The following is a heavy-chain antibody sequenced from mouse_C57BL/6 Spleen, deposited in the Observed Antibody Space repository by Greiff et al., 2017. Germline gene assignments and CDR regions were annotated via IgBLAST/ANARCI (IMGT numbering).Heavy chain of an antibody. CDR1: GFSLTSYG. V-gene: IGHV2-2*01. Sequence: QVQLQQSGPGLVQPSQSLSITCTVSGFSLTSYGVHWVRQSPGKGLEWLGVIWSGGSTDENAAFISRLSISKDNSKSQVFFKMNSLQADDTAIYYCASLYYYDGAYAMDYWGQGTSVTVSS. J-gene: IGHJ4*01. CDR2: IWSGGST. D-gene: IGHD2-4*01. CDR3: ASLYYYDGAYAMDY.